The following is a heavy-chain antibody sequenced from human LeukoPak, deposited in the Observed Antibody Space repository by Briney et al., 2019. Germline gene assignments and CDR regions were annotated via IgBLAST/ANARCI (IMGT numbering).Heavy chain of an antibody. J-gene: IGHJ4*02. CDR3: ARESESSGWYDY. D-gene: IGHD6-19*01. CDR2: ISGDGGST. V-gene: IGHV3-43*02. CDR1: GFMFHDYA. Sequence: GGSLRLSCAAPGFMFHDYAIHWVRQAPGKGLEWVSLISGDGGSTFYADSVKGRFTISRDNSKNSLYLQINSLRSDDTALYYCARESESSGWYDYWGQGTLVTVSS.